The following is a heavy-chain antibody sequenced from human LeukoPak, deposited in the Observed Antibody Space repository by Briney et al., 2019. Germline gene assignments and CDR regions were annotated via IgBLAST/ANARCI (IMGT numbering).Heavy chain of an antibody. CDR1: GFTFSSYA. J-gene: IGHJ5*02. V-gene: IGHV3-23*01. D-gene: IGHD3-3*01. CDR3: ANARYYDFWSGYWWFDP. Sequence: GGSLRLSCAASGFTFSSYATSWVRQAPGKGLEWVSAISGSGGSTYYADSVKGRFTISRDNSKNTLYLQMNSLRAEDTAVYYCANARYYDFWSGYWWFDPWGQGTLVTVSS. CDR2: ISGSGGST.